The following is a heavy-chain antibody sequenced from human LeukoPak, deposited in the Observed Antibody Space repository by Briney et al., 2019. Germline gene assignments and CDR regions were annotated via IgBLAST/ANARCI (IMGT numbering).Heavy chain of an antibody. Sequence: SETLSLTCAVYGGSFSGYYWSWIRQPPGKGLEWIGEINHSGSTTYNTSLKSRMTISVDTSKNQFSLKLSSVTAADTAVYYCARGRGGYYYGSGSYSSYFDYWGQGTLVTVSS. CDR3: ARGRGGYYYGSGSYSSYFDY. D-gene: IGHD3-10*01. CDR1: GGSFSGYY. CDR2: INHSGST. J-gene: IGHJ4*02. V-gene: IGHV4-34*01.